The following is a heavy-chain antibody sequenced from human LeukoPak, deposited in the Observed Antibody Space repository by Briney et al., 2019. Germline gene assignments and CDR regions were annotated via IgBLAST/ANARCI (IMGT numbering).Heavy chain of an antibody. J-gene: IGHJ4*02. V-gene: IGHV3-33*08. CDR2: IWYDGSNK. Sequence: GGSLRLSCAASGFTFSSCAMSWVRQAPGKGLEWVAVIWYDGSNKYYADSVKGRFTISRDNSKNTLYLQMNSLRAEDTAVYYCARAPNVVTMVRGVIDYWGQGTLVTVSS. D-gene: IGHD3-10*01. CDR3: ARAPNVVTMVRGVIDY. CDR1: GFTFSSCA.